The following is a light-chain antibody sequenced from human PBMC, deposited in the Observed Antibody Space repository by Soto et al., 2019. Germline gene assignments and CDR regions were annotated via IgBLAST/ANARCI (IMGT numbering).Light chain of an antibody. CDR3: QQYNSYWT. CDR1: QSISSW. Sequence: DIQMTQSPSTLSASVGDRVTITCRASQSISSWLAWYQQKPGKAPKLLIYKASSLESGVPSRFSRSGSGTELTLTISSLQPDDFATYYCQQYNSYWTFGQGTKVEIK. CDR2: KAS. J-gene: IGKJ1*01. V-gene: IGKV1-5*03.